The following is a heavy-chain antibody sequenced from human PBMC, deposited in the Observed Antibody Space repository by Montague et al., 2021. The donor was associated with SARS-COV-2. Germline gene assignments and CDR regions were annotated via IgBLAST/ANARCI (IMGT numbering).Heavy chain of an antibody. CDR3: ARTTMITFGGVIVPFDY. CDR1: GFSLSTSGMC. J-gene: IGHJ4*02. V-gene: IGHV2-70*11. CDR2: XDWDDDK. D-gene: IGHD3-16*02. Sequence: PALVKPTQTLTLTCTFSGFSLSTSGMCVSWIRQPPGKALEWLARXDWDDDKYYSTPLKTRLTISKDTSKNQVVLTMTNMDPVDTATYYCARTTMITFGGVIVPFDYWGQGTLVTVSS.